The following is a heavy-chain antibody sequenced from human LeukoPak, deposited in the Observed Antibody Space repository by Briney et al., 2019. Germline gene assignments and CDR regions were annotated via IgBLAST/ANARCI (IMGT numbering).Heavy chain of an antibody. J-gene: IGHJ4*02. CDR1: GFTFSSYS. V-gene: IGHV3-48*01. CDR2: ISSSSSTI. CDR3: ARDSLRVVGASSTLDY. Sequence: GGSLRLSCAASGFTFSSYSMNWVRQAPGKGLEWVSYISSSSSTIYYADSVKGRFTISRDNAKNSLYLQMNSLRSDDTAVYYCARDSLRVVGASSTLDYWGQGTLVTVSS. D-gene: IGHD2-2*01.